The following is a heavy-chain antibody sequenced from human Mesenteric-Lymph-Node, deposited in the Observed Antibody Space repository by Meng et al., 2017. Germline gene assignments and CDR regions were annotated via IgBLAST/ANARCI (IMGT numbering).Heavy chain of an antibody. V-gene: IGHV7-4-1*02. CDR3: ARGASPPYFDS. J-gene: IGHJ4*02. CDR1: GYLFTAYA. Sequence: QVHLEQSGSELKKPGAAVKVSCQAPGYLFTAYALHWVRQAPGQGLEWMGRITTSTGKGTYAQAFTGRFVFYLDTSVSTAYLQISSLKAEDAAVYFCARGASPPYFDSWGQGTLVTVSS. CDR2: ITTSTGKG.